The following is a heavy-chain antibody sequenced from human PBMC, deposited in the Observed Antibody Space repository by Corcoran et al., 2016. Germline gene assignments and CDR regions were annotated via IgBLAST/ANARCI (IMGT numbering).Heavy chain of an antibody. V-gene: IGHV1-3*01. D-gene: IGHD6-13*01. CDR2: INAGNGNT. CDR1: GYTFTSYA. Sequence: QVQLVQSGAEVKKPGASVKVSCKASGYTFTSYAMHWVRQAPGQRLEWMGWINAGNGNTKYSQKFQGRVTITRDTSASTAYMELSSLRSEDTAGYYCARGWIAAASDYWGQGTLVTVSS. CDR3: ARGWIAAASDY. J-gene: IGHJ4*02.